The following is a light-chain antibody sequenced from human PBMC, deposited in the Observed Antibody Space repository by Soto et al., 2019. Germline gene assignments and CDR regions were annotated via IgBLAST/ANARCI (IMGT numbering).Light chain of an antibody. J-gene: IGKJ1*01. CDR2: AAS. CDR1: QSISSY. V-gene: IGKV1-39*01. CDR3: QQSYSTPRT. Sequence: DLQMTQSPSSLSASIGVSVAITCRASQSISSYLNWYQQKPGKAPKLLIYAASSLQSGVPSRFSGSGSGTDFTLTISSLQPEDFATYYCQQSYSTPRTFGQGTKVDI.